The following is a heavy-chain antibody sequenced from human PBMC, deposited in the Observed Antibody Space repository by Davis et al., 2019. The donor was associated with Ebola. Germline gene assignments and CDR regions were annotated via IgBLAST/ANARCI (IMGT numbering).Heavy chain of an antibody. J-gene: IGHJ4*02. D-gene: IGHD7-27*01. CDR2: ISAYTGTT. V-gene: IGHV1-18*04. Sequence: ASVTVSCKASGYTFANYGIGWVRQAPGQGLAWLGWISAYTGTTDYGQRFQGRVTMTTDTSTSTAYIELKNVRSDDTAVYFCARVGEAHWGHLDYWGQGTLVTVSS. CDR3: ARVGEAHWGHLDY. CDR1: GYTFANYG.